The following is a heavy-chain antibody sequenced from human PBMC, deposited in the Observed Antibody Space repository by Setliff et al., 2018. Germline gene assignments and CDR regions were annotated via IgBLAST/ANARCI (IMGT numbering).Heavy chain of an antibody. J-gene: IGHJ4*02. Sequence: TLSLTCTVSGGSISTYYWSWIRQPPGKALEWLALIYWDDDKRYSPSLKSRLTITKDTSKDQVVLTMTNMDPVDTATYYCAHRRVAAAGYDYWGQGTLVTVSS. CDR1: GGSISTYYW. CDR3: AHRRVAAAGYDY. D-gene: IGHD6-13*01. CDR2: IYWDDDK. V-gene: IGHV2-5*08.